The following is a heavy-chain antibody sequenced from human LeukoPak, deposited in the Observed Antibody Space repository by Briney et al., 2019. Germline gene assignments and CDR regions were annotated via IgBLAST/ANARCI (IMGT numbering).Heavy chain of an antibody. CDR3: ARLSSSRSLLRTYIDY. V-gene: IGHV3-7*01. J-gene: IGHJ4*02. D-gene: IGHD6-6*01. CDR1: GFTFSSYW. Sequence: GGSLRLSCAASGFTFSSYWMSWVRQAPGKGLEWVANIKQDGSEKYYVDSVKGRFTISRDNAKNSLYLQMNSLRAEDTAVYYCARLSSSRSLLRTYIDYWGQGTLVTVSS. CDR2: IKQDGSEK.